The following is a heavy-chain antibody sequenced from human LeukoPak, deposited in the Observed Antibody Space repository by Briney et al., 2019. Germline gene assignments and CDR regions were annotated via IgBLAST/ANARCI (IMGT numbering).Heavy chain of an antibody. CDR1: GFTFTTYW. CDR2: IKQDGSEK. Sequence: GGSLRLSCAASGFTFTTYWMGWVRQAPGEGLEWVANIKQDGSEKYYVDSVKGRFTISRDNAKNSLYLQMNSLRAEDTAVYYCARDSVIYGYWGQGTLVTVSS. D-gene: IGHD3/OR15-3a*01. CDR3: ARDSVIYGY. J-gene: IGHJ4*02. V-gene: IGHV3-7*01.